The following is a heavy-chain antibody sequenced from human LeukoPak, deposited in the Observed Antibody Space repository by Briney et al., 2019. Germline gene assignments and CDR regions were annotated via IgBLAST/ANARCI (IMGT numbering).Heavy chain of an antibody. Sequence: GGSPRLSCAASGFPFSTYAMSWVRQAPEKGLEWVSVISGSGGDTYYADSVKGRFTISGDNSKNTVYLQMNSLRAEDTALYYCAKGGVYGDYYFDYWGQGTLVTVSS. CDR1: GFPFSTYA. J-gene: IGHJ4*02. CDR3: AKGGVYGDYYFDY. D-gene: IGHD4-17*01. V-gene: IGHV3-23*01. CDR2: ISGSGGDT.